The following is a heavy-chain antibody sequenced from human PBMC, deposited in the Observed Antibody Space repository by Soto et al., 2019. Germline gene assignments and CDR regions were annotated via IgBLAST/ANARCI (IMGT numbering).Heavy chain of an antibody. CDR1: GYTFTGYY. CDR2: INPNSGGT. Sequence: ASVKVSCKASGYTFTGYYMHWVRQAPGQGLEWMGWINPNSGGTNYAQKFQGWVTMTRDTSISTAYMELSRLRSDDTAVYYCARDRAAAATYYYYYYGMDVWGQGTTVTVSS. D-gene: IGHD6-13*01. V-gene: IGHV1-2*04. J-gene: IGHJ6*02. CDR3: ARDRAAAATYYYYYYGMDV.